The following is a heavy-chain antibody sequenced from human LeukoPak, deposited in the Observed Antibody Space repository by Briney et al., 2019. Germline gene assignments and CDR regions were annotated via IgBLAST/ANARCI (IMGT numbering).Heavy chain of an antibody. V-gene: IGHV3-48*02. CDR3: ARIRSGYYSDY. D-gene: IGHD3-22*01. CDR2: ISSSSSTI. Sequence: GGSLRLSCAGSGFTFSNSGMNWVRQAPGKGLEWVSYISSSSSTIYYADSVKGRFTISRDNAENSLFLQMSSLRDEDTAVYYCARIRSGYYSDYWGRGTLVIVSS. J-gene: IGHJ4*02. CDR1: GFTFSNSG.